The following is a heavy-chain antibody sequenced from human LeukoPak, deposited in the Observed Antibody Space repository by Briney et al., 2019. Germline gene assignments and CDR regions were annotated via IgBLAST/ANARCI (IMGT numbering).Heavy chain of an antibody. CDR2: INHSGGST. Sequence: ASVKVSCKPSGYTFTTYYMHWVRQAPGQGLEWMGIINHSGGSTSYEQKFQGRVTMTRDMSTSTVYMELSSLRSEDTAVYYCARDKRLLPDYWGQGTLVTVSS. CDR3: ARDKRLLPDY. CDR1: GYTFTTYY. J-gene: IGHJ4*02. V-gene: IGHV1-46*01. D-gene: IGHD2-15*01.